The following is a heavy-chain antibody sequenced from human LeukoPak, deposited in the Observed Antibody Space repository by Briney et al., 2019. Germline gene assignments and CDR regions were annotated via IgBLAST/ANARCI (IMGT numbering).Heavy chain of an antibody. J-gene: IGHJ4*02. CDR3: AGDRGYYDSSGYYDY. V-gene: IGHV4-59*01. CDR2: IYYSGST. CDR1: GGSISSYY. D-gene: IGHD3-22*01. Sequence: SETLSLTCTVSGGSISSYYWSWIRQPPGKGLEWIGYIYYSGSTNYNPSLKSRVTISVDTSKNQFSLKLSSVTAADTAVYYCAGDRGYYDSSGYYDYWGQGTLVTVSS.